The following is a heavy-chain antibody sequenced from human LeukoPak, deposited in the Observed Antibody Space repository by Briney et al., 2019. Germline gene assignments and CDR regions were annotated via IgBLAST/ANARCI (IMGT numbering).Heavy chain of an antibody. CDR3: ARVLYHGDYWFDP. D-gene: IGHD4-17*01. J-gene: IGHJ5*02. Sequence: SVKVSCKASGGTFSSYAISWVRQAPGQGLEWMGGIIPIFGTANYAQKFQGRVTITTDESTSTAYMELNSLRAEDTAVYYCARVLYHGDYWFDPWGQGTLVTVSS. CDR2: IIPIFGTA. CDR1: GGTFSSYA. V-gene: IGHV1-69*05.